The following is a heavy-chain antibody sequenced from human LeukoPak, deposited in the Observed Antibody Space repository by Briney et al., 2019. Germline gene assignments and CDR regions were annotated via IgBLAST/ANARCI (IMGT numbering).Heavy chain of an antibody. Sequence: ASVKVSCKASGYTFTSYGISWVRQAPGQGLEWMGWISAYNGNTNYAQKLQGRVTMTTDTSTSTAYMELRSLRSDDTAVYYCAKDRRIVVVPDYWGQGTLVIVSS. CDR3: AKDRRIVVVPDY. CDR2: ISAYNGNT. CDR1: GYTFTSYG. V-gene: IGHV1-18*01. D-gene: IGHD3-22*01. J-gene: IGHJ4*02.